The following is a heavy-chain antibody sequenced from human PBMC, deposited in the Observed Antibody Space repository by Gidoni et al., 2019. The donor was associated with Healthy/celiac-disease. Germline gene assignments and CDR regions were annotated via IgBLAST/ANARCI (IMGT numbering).Heavy chain of an antibody. CDR3: LTSPSSSWYGRGWFDH. J-gene: IGHJ5*02. CDR1: GGSISSSSYY. V-gene: IGHV4-39*01. D-gene: IGHD6-13*01. Sequence: QLQLQESVPGLVKPSETLSLTCTVSGGSISSSSYYWGWIRQPPGKGLEWSGSIYYSGSTYYNPSLKSRVTISVDTSKNQFSLKLSSVTAADTAVYYCLTSPSSSWYGRGWFDHWGQGTLVTVSS. CDR2: IYYSGST.